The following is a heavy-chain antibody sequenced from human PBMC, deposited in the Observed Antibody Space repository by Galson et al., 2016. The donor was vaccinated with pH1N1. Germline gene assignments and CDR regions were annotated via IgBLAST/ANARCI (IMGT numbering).Heavy chain of an antibody. Sequence: SLRLSCAASGFNFRNYGMHWVRQAPGKGLDWVSFVRNDGAKKQYVDSVKGRFNISKDNYKNTLYLQMTSVRPEDTAVYYCATDGASGGSGESDYGVSDYWGQGTLVTVSS. V-gene: IGHV3-30*02. CDR1: GFNFRNYG. J-gene: IGHJ4*02. CDR3: ATDGASGGSGESDYGVSDY. CDR2: VRNDGAKK. D-gene: IGHD4/OR15-4a*01.